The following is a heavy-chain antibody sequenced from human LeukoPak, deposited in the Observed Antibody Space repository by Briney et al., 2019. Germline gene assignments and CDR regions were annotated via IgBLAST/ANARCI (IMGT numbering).Heavy chain of an antibody. D-gene: IGHD3-16*01. CDR2: INHSGST. CDR3: ARDTAPLGDAFDI. V-gene: IGHV4-34*01. Sequence: PSETLSLTCAVYGGSFSGYYWSWIRQPPGKGLEWIGEINHSGSTNYNPSLKSRVTISVDTSKNQFSLKLSSVTAADTAVYYCARDTAPLGDAFDIWGQGTMVTVSS. CDR1: GGSFSGYY. J-gene: IGHJ3*02.